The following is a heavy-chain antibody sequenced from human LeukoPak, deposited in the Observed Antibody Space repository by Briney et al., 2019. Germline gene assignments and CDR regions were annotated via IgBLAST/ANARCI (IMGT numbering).Heavy chain of an antibody. J-gene: IGHJ5*02. V-gene: IGHV1-2*02. CDR3: ARWAGRGILTGYYNWFDP. CDR1: GYTFTGYY. D-gene: IGHD3-9*01. CDR2: INPNSGGT. Sequence: GASVKVSCKASGYTFTGYYMHWVRQAPGQGLEWMGWINPNSGGTNYAQKFQGRVTMTRDTSISTAYMELSRLRSDDTAVYYCARWAGRGILTGYYNWFDPWGQGTLVTVSS.